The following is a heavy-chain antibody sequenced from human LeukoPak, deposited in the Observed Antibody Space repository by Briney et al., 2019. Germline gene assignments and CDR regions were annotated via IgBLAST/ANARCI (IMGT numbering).Heavy chain of an antibody. CDR1: GGSISSGSYY. V-gene: IGHV4-61*02. J-gene: IGHJ4*02. CDR2: IYTSGST. D-gene: IGHD3-22*01. CDR3: ARDLRHYDSSGPFDY. Sequence: SETLSLTCTVSGGSISSGSYYWSWIRQPAGKGLEWIGRIYTSGSTNYNPSLKSRVTISVDTSKNQFSLKLSSVTAADTAAYYCARDLRHYDSSGPFDYWGQGTLVTVSS.